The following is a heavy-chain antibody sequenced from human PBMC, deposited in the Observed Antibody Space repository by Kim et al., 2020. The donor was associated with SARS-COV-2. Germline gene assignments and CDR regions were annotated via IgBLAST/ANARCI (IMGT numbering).Heavy chain of an antibody. D-gene: IGHD5-12*01. CDR2: IYHSGST. Sequence: SETLSLTCAVSGGSISSSNWWSWVRQPPGKGLEWIGEIYHSGSTNYNPSPKSRVTISVDKSKNQFSLKLSSVTAADTAVYYCAGGYDLVYYYGMDVWGQGTTVTVSS. CDR3: AGGYDLVYYYGMDV. CDR1: GGSISSSNW. J-gene: IGHJ6*02. V-gene: IGHV4-4*02.